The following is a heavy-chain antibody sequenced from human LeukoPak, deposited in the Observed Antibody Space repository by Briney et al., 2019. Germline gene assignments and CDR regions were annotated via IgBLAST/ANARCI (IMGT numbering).Heavy chain of an antibody. V-gene: IGHV4-59*01. Sequence: PSETLSLTCTLSGGSFSSYYWSWIRQPPGKGPEWIGYIYYSGSTNYNPSLKSRVTISVDTSKNQFSLKLSSVTATDTAVYYCARAGYSGSDFSVWGKGSTVTVSS. CDR1: GGSFSSYY. CDR3: ARAGYSGSDFSV. CDR2: IYYSGST. D-gene: IGHD5-12*01. J-gene: IGHJ6*04.